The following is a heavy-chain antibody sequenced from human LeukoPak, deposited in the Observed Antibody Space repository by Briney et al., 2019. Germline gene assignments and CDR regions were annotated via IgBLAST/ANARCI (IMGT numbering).Heavy chain of an antibody. D-gene: IGHD6-13*01. Sequence: SETLSLTCAVYVESFRRYYWIWLSQPPGKGLEGIGEINHRGSTNYNPSLKSLVTISVDTSKNQFSLKLSSVTAADTAVYYCARGLYSSSFLRYWGQGTLVTVSS. CDR3: ARGLYSSSFLRY. V-gene: IGHV4-34*01. CDR2: INHRGST. J-gene: IGHJ4*02. CDR1: VESFRRYY.